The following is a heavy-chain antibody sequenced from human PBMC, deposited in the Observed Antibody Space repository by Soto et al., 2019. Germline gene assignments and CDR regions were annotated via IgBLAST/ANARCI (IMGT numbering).Heavy chain of an antibody. CDR1: GGTFSSYA. Sequence: QVQLVQSGAEVKKPGSSVKVSCKASGGTFSSYAISWVRQAPGQGLEWMGGIIPIFGTANYAQKFQGRVTITADKSTSTDYMELSSLRSEDTAVYYCASSPGYYYDSSGYRSWYFDLWGRGTLVTVSS. CDR3: ASSPGYYYDSSGYRSWYFDL. J-gene: IGHJ2*01. CDR2: IIPIFGTA. D-gene: IGHD3-22*01. V-gene: IGHV1-69*06.